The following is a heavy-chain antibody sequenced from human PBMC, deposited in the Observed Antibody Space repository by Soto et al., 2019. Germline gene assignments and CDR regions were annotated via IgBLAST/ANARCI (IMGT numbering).Heavy chain of an antibody. CDR1: GFTVSSNY. J-gene: IGHJ3*02. CDR2: IYSGGST. CDR3: AKDFGRQRAWYAFDI. D-gene: IGHD2-15*01. Sequence: GGSLRLSCAASGFTVSSNYMSWVRQAPGKGLEWVSVIYSGGSTYYADSVKGRFTISRDNSKNTLYLQMNSLRAEDTAVYYCAKDFGRQRAWYAFDIWGQGTMVTVSS. V-gene: IGHV3-53*01.